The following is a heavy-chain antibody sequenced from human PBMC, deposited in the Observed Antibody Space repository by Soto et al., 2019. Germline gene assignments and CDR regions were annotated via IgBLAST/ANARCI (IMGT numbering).Heavy chain of an antibody. Sequence: EVQLLESGGGLVQPGGSLRLSCAASGFTIINYAMTWLRQAPGQGLEWVSTFTSPGVTYYADSVKGRFTISRDTSKNTLFLQMNSMRAEYTAVYYGAKREARPGSYFDWGQGTLVTVSP. D-gene: IGHD1-26*01. CDR1: GFTIINYA. V-gene: IGHV3-23*01. CDR2: FTSPGVT. CDR3: AKREARPGSYFD. J-gene: IGHJ4*02.